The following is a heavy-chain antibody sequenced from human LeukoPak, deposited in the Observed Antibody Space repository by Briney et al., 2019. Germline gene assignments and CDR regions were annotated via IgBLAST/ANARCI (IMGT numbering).Heavy chain of an antibody. CDR3: ARDKGKQQLYGMDV. CDR2: TLFDGSKK. J-gene: IGHJ6*02. V-gene: IGHV3-33*01. Sequence: GGSLRLSCVASGLIFSNFGMHWVRQAPGKGPEWVAATLFDGSKKWYVDSVEGRFTISRDQSKSTLYLQMNSLRVEDTAIYYCARDKGKQQLYGMDVWGQGTTVSVSS. CDR1: GLIFSNFG. D-gene: IGHD1-1*01.